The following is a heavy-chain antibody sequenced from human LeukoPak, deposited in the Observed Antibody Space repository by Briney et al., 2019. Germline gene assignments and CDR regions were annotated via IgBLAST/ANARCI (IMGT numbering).Heavy chain of an antibody. J-gene: IGHJ5*02. V-gene: IGHV3-23*01. D-gene: IGHD3-10*01. Sequence: GGSLRLSCAASGFTFSSYGMSWVRQAPGKGLEWVSAISGSGGSTYYADSVKGRFTISRDNSKNTLYLQMNSLRAEDTAVYYCASLYGSGSYSSDWFDPWGQGTLVTVSS. CDR3: ASLYGSGSYSSDWFDP. CDR2: ISGSGGST. CDR1: GFTFSSYG.